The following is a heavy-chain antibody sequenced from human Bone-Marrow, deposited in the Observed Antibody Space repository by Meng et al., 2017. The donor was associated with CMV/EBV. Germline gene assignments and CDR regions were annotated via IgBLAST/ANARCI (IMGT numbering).Heavy chain of an antibody. CDR3: ASTYYYDSSAFDY. D-gene: IGHD3-22*01. CDR2: IYYSGST. Sequence: SETLSLTCTVSGGSISSYYWSWIRQPPGKGLEWIGYIYYSGSTNYNPSLKSRVTISVDTSKNQFSLKLSSVTAADTAVYYCASTYYYDSSAFDYWGQGTLVTVSS. CDR1: GGSISSYY. V-gene: IGHV4-59*01. J-gene: IGHJ4*02.